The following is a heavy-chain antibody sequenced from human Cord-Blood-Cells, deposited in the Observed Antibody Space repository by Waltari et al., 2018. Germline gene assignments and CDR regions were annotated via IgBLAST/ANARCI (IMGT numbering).Heavy chain of an antibody. CDR1: GYSISSGYY. D-gene: IGHD2-15*01. J-gene: IGHJ4*02. CDR3: ARVGAYCSGGSCYSDY. V-gene: IGHV4-38-2*01. Sequence: QVQLQESGPGLVKPSETLSLTCAVSGYSISSGYYWGWIRQPPGKGLEWIGSIYHSGSTYYHPSLKSRCTISVDTSKNQFSRKLSSVTAADTAVYYCARVGAYCSGGSCYSDYWGQGTLVTVSS. CDR2: IYHSGST.